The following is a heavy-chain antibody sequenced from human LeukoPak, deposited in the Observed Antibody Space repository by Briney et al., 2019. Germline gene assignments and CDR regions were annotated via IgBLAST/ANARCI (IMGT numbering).Heavy chain of an antibody. CDR2: ISAHNGNT. D-gene: IGHD4-17*01. V-gene: IGHV1-18*01. CDR3: ARLAYGANYIDY. Sequence: ASVKVSCKASGYTFTIYDINWVRQAPGQGLEWMGWISAHNGNTNYAQKLQGRVTMTTDTSTSTAYMEMRSLRSDDTAVYYCARLAYGANYIDYWGQGTLVTVSS. J-gene: IGHJ4*02. CDR1: GYTFTIYD.